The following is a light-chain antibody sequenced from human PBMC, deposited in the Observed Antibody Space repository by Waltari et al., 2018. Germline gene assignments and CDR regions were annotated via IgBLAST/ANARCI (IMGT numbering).Light chain of an antibody. CDR2: QDK. Sequence: SSDVTQPPPVSVSPAHTVTNPCCGHDLGEQFVSWYQRKAGQSPVLVIHQDKKRPSGIPDRFSGSSSGNTATLTISGTQLIDEAEYFCQAWDSRTVVFGGGTKLTVL. V-gene: IGLV3-1*01. J-gene: IGLJ2*01. CDR1: DLGEQF. CDR3: QAWDSRTVV.